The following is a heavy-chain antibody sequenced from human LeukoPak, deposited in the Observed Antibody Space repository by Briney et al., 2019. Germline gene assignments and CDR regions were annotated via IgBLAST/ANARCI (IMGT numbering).Heavy chain of an antibody. V-gene: IGHV4-4*09. D-gene: IGHD3-3*01. CDR1: GGSISSYY. J-gene: IGHJ6*03. CDR3: ARGSDFWSGYYGAYYYYYMDV. Sequence: PSETLSLTCTVSGGSISSYYWSWIRQPPGKGLEWIGYIYTSGSTNYNPSLKSRVTISVDTSKNQFSLKLSSVTAADTAVYYCARGSDFWSGYYGAYYYYYMDVWGKGTTVTVSS. CDR2: IYTSGST.